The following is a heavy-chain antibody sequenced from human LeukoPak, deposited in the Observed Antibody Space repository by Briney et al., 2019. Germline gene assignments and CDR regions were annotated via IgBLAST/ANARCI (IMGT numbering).Heavy chain of an antibody. J-gene: IGHJ4*02. CDR2: IWYDGSNK. D-gene: IGHD3-9*01. CDR1: GFTFSSYG. CDR3: AVKGGFNDWDAPFDY. Sequence: GGSLRLSCAASGFTFSSYGMHLVRQAPGKGLEWVAVIWYDGSNKYYADSVKGRFTISRDNGKKELYLQMNSLGAEDTAVYYCAVKGGFNDWDAPFDYWGQGTLVTVSS. V-gene: IGHV3-33*01.